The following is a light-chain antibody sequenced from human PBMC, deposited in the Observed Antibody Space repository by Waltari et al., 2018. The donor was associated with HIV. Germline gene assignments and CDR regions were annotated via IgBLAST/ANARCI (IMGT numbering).Light chain of an antibody. V-gene: IGKV4-1*01. CDR2: WPS. J-gene: IGKJ4*01. CDR3: QQYSSVPLT. Sequence: DIVMTQSPDSLAVSLGERATIDCKSSQSVLYNSNNKNYLAWYQHKPGQSPNLLIYWPSTRETGVPDRFSGSGSGTDFTLTISSLQAEDVAVYYCQQYSSVPLTFGGGTKVEIK. CDR1: QSVLYNSNNKNY.